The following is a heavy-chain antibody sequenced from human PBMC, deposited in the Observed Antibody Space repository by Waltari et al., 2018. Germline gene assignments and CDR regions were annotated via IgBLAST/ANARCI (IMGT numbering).Heavy chain of an antibody. Sequence: QVQLQESGPGLVKPSQTLSLTCTVSGGSISSGSYYWSWIRQPAGKGLEWIGRIYTSGSTNYNPSLKSRVTISVDTSKNQFSLKLSSVTAADTAVYYCAREGGVVVIAYSDYDAFDIWGQGTMVTVSS. CDR3: AREGGVVVIAYSDYDAFDI. D-gene: IGHD2-21*01. J-gene: IGHJ3*02. V-gene: IGHV4-61*02. CDR1: GGSISSGSYY. CDR2: IYTSGST.